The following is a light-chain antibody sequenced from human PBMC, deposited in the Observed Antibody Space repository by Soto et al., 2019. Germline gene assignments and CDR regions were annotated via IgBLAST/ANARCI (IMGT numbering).Light chain of an antibody. V-gene: IGLV2-14*03. CDR2: DVS. CDR1: SSDVGGFDH. CDR3: NSFTTTNTYV. J-gene: IGLJ1*01. Sequence: QSALTQPGSVYGSPGQSITISCNRASSDVGGFDHVSWYQQHPGKVPRLLIYDVSSRPSGVSDRFSGSKSGNTASLTISGLQAEDEADYYCNSFTTTNTYVFGTGTKVTVL.